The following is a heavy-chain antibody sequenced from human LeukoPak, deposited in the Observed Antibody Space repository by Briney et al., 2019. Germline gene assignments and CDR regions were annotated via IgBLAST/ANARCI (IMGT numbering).Heavy chain of an antibody. V-gene: IGHV4-59*01. CDR2: IYSDGGSA. Sequence: PSVTLSLTCSVSGGSINGYYWSWIRQPPGKTLEYIGYIYSDGGSANYNLSLKSRVTMSVDTSKNQFSLKLSSVTAADTALYYCARHYNSGTYPIDYWGRGTLVTVSS. D-gene: IGHD3-10*01. J-gene: IGHJ4*02. CDR3: ARHYNSGTYPIDY. CDR1: GGSINGYY.